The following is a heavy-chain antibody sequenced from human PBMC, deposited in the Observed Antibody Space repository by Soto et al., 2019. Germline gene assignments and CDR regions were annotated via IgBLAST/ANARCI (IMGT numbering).Heavy chain of an antibody. CDR3: ARVNPAAASGLHWAFDI. J-gene: IGHJ3*02. Sequence: GGPLRIYCEASGFTVSSNYMSWDRQAPGKGLEWASVIYSGGSTYYADSVKGRFTISRDNSKNTLYLQMNSLRAEDTAVYYCARVNPAAASGLHWAFDIQRQWKMV. CDR2: IYSGGST. V-gene: IGHV3-53*01. CDR1: GFTVSSNY. D-gene: IGHD6-13*01.